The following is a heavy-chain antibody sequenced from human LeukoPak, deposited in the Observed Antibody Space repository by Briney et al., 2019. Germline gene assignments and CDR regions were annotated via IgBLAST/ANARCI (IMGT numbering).Heavy chain of an antibody. D-gene: IGHD5-18*01. J-gene: IGHJ4*02. CDR3: ARSADTAMVTSDY. CDR1: GFTFSSYS. Sequence: GGSLRLSCAASGFTFSSYSMNWVRQAPGKGLEWVSSISSSSSYIYYADSVKGRFTISRDNAKNSLYLQMNSLRAEDTAVYYCARSADTAMVTSDYWGQGTLVTVSS. V-gene: IGHV3-21*01. CDR2: ISSSSSYI.